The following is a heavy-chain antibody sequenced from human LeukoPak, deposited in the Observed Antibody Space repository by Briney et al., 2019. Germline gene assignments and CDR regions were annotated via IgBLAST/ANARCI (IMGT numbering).Heavy chain of an antibody. CDR2: ISYDGSNK. CDR3: ARDGSGYSSRYDAFDI. D-gene: IGHD5-18*01. CDR1: GFTFSSYG. V-gene: IGHV3-30*03. Sequence: GGSLRLSCAASGFTFSSYGMHWIRQAPGKGLEWVAVISYDGSNKYYADSVKGRFTISRDNSKNTLYLQMNSLRAEDTAVYYCARDGSGYSSRYDAFDIWGQGAMVTVSS. J-gene: IGHJ3*02.